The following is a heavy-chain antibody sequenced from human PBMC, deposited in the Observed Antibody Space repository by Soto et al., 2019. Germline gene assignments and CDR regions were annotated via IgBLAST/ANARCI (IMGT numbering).Heavy chain of an antibody. CDR2: IYYSAST. CDR3: ARMRRPEDSSAYSFDS. D-gene: IGHD3-22*01. V-gene: IGHV4-30-4*01. J-gene: IGHJ4*02. CDR1: GGSINSADYY. Sequence: QVQLQESGPGLVKPSQTLSLTCTVSGGSINSADYYWSWIRQPPGKGLEWIGYIYYSASTYYNPSLKSRLTISVDTSKNQFSLKLSSVTAADTAVFYCARMRRPEDSSAYSFDSWGQGTLVTVSS.